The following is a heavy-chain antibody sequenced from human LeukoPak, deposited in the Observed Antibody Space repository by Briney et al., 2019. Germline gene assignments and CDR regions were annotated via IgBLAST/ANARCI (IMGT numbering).Heavy chain of an antibody. V-gene: IGHV1-69*05. CDR2: IIPIFGTA. CDR1: GGTFSSYA. Sequence: ASVKVSCKASGGTFSSYAISWVRQAPGQGLEWVGGIIPIFGTANYAQKFQGRVTITTDESTSTAYMELSSLRSEDTAVYYCARDNVLRFLEWQKPYYYYMDVWGKGTTVTVSS. CDR3: ARDNVLRFLEWQKPYYYYMDV. J-gene: IGHJ6*03. D-gene: IGHD3-3*01.